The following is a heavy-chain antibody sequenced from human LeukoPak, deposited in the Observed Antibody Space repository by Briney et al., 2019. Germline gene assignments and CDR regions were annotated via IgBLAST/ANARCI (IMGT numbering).Heavy chain of an antibody. V-gene: IGHV4-34*01. CDR1: GGSFSGYY. J-gene: IGHJ5*02. CDR3: ATAPYEYIWGTYRTNWFDP. CDR2: SYYSGNT. Sequence: PSETLSLTCAVYGGSFSGYYWSWIRQPPGKGLEWIGYSYYSGNTYYNPSLKSRVTISMDTSKNQFSLKLNSMTAADTAVYYCATAPYEYIWGTYRTNWFDPWGQGTLVTVSS. D-gene: IGHD3-16*02.